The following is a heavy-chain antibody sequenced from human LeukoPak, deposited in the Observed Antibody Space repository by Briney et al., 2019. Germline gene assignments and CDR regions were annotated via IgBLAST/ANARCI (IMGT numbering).Heavy chain of an antibody. V-gene: IGHV3-9*01. D-gene: IGHD3-22*01. J-gene: IGHJ4*02. CDR1: GFTFSTYW. Sequence: PGGSLRLSCAASGFTFSTYWMTWVRQAPGKGLEWVSGISWNSGSIGYADSVKGRFTISRDNAKNSLYLQMNSLRAEDTALYYCAKAQYYYDSSGPDYWGQGTLVTVSS. CDR3: AKAQYYYDSSGPDY. CDR2: ISWNSGSI.